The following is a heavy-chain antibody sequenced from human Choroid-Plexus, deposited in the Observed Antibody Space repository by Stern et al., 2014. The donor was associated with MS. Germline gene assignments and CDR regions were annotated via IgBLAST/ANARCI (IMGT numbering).Heavy chain of an antibody. Sequence: EVQLLESGGGLVQPGGSLRLSWAASGFSFSPYAMGWVRQTPGKGLQWSSGISGPGGTTYYADSVKGRFTISRDNSKNTLYLQMDSLRADDTAVYYCAKWPHHIAVAGTRYFQHWGQGTLVTVSS. CDR1: GFSFSPYA. CDR3: AKWPHHIAVAGTRYFQH. D-gene: IGHD6-19*01. CDR2: ISGPGGTT. V-gene: IGHV3-23*01. J-gene: IGHJ1*01.